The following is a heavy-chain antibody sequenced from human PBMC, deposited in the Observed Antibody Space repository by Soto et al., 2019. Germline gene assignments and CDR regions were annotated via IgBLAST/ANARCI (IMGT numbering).Heavy chain of an antibody. J-gene: IGHJ3*02. V-gene: IGHV3-23*01. CDR1: GFICSSYD. D-gene: IGHD2-8*02. Sequence: VQMLESGGGLVQPGGSLRLSCAASGFICSSYDMSWVRQPPGKGLEWVSTILVGGSTHYEDSVRGRFTISRDMSKNTVYLQMNSLTAGDTAMYYCAKATATGGGAFDICGQGTMVTVSS. CDR2: ILVGGST. CDR3: AKATATGGGAFDI.